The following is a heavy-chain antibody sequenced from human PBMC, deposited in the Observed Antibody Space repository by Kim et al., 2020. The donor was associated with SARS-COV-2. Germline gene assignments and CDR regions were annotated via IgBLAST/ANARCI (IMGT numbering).Heavy chain of an antibody. V-gene: IGHV4-34*01. J-gene: IGHJ6*02. D-gene: IGHD3-10*01. CDR2: INHSGST. CDR3: ARCKVRGPYSYYYGMDV. CDR1: GGSFSGYY. Sequence: SETLSLTCAVYGGSFSGYYWSWIRQPPGKGLEWIGEINHSGSTNYNPSLKSRVTISVDTSKNQFSLKLSSVTAADTAVYYCARCKVRGPYSYYYGMDVWGPGTPVTVSS.